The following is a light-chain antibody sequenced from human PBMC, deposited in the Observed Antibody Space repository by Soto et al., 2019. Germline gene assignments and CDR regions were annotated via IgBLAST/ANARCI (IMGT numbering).Light chain of an antibody. CDR2: TNN. Sequence: QSVLTQPPSASGTPGQRVTISCSGSNSNIGSTTVNWYQQLPGTAPKLLIYTNNQRPSGVPDRFSGSKSGTSASLATSGLQSEDEADYYCAAWDDSLNGVVFGGGTKLTVL. J-gene: IGLJ3*02. V-gene: IGLV1-44*01. CDR3: AAWDDSLNGVV. CDR1: NSNIGSTT.